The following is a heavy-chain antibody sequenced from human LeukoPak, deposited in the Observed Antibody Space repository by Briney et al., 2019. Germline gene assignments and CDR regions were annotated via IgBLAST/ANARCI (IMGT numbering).Heavy chain of an antibody. CDR2: IYYSGST. V-gene: IGHV4-31*03. CDR1: GGSISSSY. Sequence: SETLSLTCTVSGGSISSSYWSWIRQHPGKGLEYIGHIYYSGSTDYTPSLKSRVTISIDTSKNQFSLKVTSVTAADTAVYYCARAGSYRWFDPWGQGTLVTVSS. D-gene: IGHD3-10*01. J-gene: IGHJ5*02. CDR3: ARAGSYRWFDP.